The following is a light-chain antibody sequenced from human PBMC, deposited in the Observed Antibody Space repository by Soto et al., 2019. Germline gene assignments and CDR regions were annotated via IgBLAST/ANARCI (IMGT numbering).Light chain of an antibody. J-gene: IGKJ1*01. Sequence: IQMTQSPSSLSASVGDRVTITCRASQSISSYLNWYQQKPGKAPKLLIYATSSLQSGVPSRFSGSGSGTDFTLTISSLQPEDFATYYCLQDYNYPRTFGQGTKVDI. CDR1: QSISSY. V-gene: IGKV1-6*01. CDR2: ATS. CDR3: LQDYNYPRT.